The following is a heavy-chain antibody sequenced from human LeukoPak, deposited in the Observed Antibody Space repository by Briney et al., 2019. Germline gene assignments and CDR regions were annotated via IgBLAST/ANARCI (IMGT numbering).Heavy chain of an antibody. CDR3: ANTLSYSSTDVFDI. Sequence: GGSLRLSCAASGFAFSSYAMNWARQAPGKGLEWVSAISGSDGSTYYADSVKGRFTISRDNSKNTLYLQMNSLRAEDTAVYFCANTLSYSSTDVFDIWGQGTMVTVSS. V-gene: IGHV3-23*01. D-gene: IGHD6-13*01. CDR2: ISGSDGST. J-gene: IGHJ3*02. CDR1: GFAFSSYA.